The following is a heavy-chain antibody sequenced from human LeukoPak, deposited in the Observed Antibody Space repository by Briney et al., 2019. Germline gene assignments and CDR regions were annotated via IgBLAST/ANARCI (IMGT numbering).Heavy chain of an antibody. CDR3: ARDHEVVPAAHLGYYFDY. J-gene: IGHJ4*02. CDR2: ISYDGSNK. CDR1: GFTFSSYA. V-gene: IGHV3-30-3*01. Sequence: PGGSLRLSCAASGFTFSSYAMHWVRQAPGKGLEWVAAISYDGSNKYYADSVKGRFTISRDNSKNTLYLQMNSLRAEDTAVYYCARDHEVVPAAHLGYYFDYWGQGTLVTVSS. D-gene: IGHD2-2*01.